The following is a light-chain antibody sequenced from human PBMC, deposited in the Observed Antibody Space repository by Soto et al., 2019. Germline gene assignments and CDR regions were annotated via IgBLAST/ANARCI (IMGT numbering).Light chain of an antibody. J-gene: IGKJ1*01. CDR2: DAS. Sequence: EIVLTQSPATLSLSPGERATLSCRARQSVSSYLALYQQKPGQAPRLLIYDASNRATGIPARFSGSGSWTDFTLTISRLEPEDFAVYYCQQRSNWPRTFGQGTKVEIK. V-gene: IGKV3-11*01. CDR3: QQRSNWPRT. CDR1: QSVSSY.